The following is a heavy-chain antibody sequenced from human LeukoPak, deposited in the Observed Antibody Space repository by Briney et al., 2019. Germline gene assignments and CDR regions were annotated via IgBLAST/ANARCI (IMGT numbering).Heavy chain of an antibody. D-gene: IGHD3-16*01. CDR2: IYYSGST. CDR3: ARSVGGSPDRYYYMDV. V-gene: IGHV4-39*07. Sequence: SETLSLTCTVSGGSISSSSYYWGWIHQPPGRGLEWIGSIYYSGSTYYNPSLKSRVTISVDTSKNQFSLKLSSVTAADTAVYYCARSVGGSPDRYYYMDVWGKGTTVTVSS. CDR1: GGSISSSSYY. J-gene: IGHJ6*03.